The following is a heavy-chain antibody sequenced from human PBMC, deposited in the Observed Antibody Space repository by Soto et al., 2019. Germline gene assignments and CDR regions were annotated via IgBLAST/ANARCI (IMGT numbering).Heavy chain of an antibody. CDR2: VYWDDDK. Sequence: QITLKESGPTLVKPTQTLTLTCTFSGFSLSTSGVGVAWIRQPPGKALEWLALVYWDDDKRYRPYLESSLTITKDTSKNQVVLTKTNMDSVDTATYYGASLPWSGGSCYWFSFSGMDVWGQGTTVTVSS. V-gene: IGHV2-5*02. D-gene: IGHD2-15*01. CDR3: ASLPWSGGSCYWFSFSGMDV. CDR1: GFSLSTSGVG. J-gene: IGHJ6*02.